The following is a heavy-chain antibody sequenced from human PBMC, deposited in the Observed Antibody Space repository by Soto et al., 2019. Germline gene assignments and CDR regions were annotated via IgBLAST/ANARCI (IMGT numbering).Heavy chain of an antibody. Sequence: GESLKISCKGSVYSFTNYWIGWVRQMPGKGLEWMGIIYPGDSDTRYSPSFQGQVTISADKSISTAYLQWSSLKASDTAMYHCARLTNIFDFDYWGHGTLVTVSS. V-gene: IGHV5-51*01. J-gene: IGHJ4*01. D-gene: IGHD2-21*01. CDR2: IYPGDSDT. CDR3: ARLTNIFDFDY. CDR1: VYSFTNYW.